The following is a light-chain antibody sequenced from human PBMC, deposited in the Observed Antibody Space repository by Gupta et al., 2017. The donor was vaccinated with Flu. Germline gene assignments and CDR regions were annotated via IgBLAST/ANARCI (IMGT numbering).Light chain of an antibody. V-gene: IGLV2-14*01. CDR2: EVS. Sequence: QSAMTQPASVSGSPGQSLPISCTGTNSDVGGYNYVSWYQHHPGKVPKLMIYEVSNRPSGVSNRFSGSKSGNTASLTISGLQAEDEADYYCSSYTSSSTYVVFGGGTRLTVL. J-gene: IGLJ2*01. CDR1: NSDVGGYNY. CDR3: SSYTSSSTYVV.